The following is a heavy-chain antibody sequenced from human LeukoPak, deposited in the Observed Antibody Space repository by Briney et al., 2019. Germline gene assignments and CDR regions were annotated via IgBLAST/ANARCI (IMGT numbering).Heavy chain of an antibody. CDR3: ARQASYCSGGSCYHPDY. Sequence: GESLKISCKGSGYSFTSYWIGWVRQMPGKGLEWMGIIYPGDSDTRYSPSFQGQVTISAGKSISTAYLQWSSLKASDTAMYYCARQASYCSGGSCYHPDYWGQGTLLTVSS. CDR1: GYSFTSYW. V-gene: IGHV5-51*01. CDR2: IYPGDSDT. D-gene: IGHD2-15*01. J-gene: IGHJ4*02.